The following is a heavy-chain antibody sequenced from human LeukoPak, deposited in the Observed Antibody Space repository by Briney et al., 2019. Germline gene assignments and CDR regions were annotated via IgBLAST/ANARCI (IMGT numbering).Heavy chain of an antibody. CDR2: ISGSGGST. Sequence: GGSLRLSCAASGFTFSSYAMSWVRQAPGKGLECVSAISGSGGSTYYADSVKGRFIISRDNSKNTLYLQMNSLRAEDTAVYYYAKPRSGSYDFDYWGQGTLVTVSS. J-gene: IGHJ4*02. V-gene: IGHV3-23*01. D-gene: IGHD1-26*01. CDR3: AKPRSGSYDFDY. CDR1: GFTFSSYA.